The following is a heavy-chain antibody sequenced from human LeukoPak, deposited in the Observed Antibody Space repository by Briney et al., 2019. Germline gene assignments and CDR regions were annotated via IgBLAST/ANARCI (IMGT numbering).Heavy chain of an antibody. CDR2: INHSGST. Sequence: ETLSLTCAVYGGSFSGYYWSWIRQPPGKGLEWIGEINHSGSTNYNPSLKSRVTISVDTSKNQFSLKLSSVTAADTAVYYCARANLMITFGRVIVIIFDYWGQGTLVTVSS. V-gene: IGHV4-34*01. CDR1: GGSFSGYY. CDR3: ARANLMITFGRVIVIIFDY. D-gene: IGHD3-16*02. J-gene: IGHJ4*02.